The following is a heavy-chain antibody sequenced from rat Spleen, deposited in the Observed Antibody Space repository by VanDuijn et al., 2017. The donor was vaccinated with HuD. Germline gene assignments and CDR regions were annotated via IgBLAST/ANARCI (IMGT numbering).Heavy chain of an antibody. J-gene: IGHJ2*01. V-gene: IGHV2-27*01. CDR3: ARGGATGIPDY. Sequence: QVQLTESEPDLVQPPQTLSLTCTVSGFPLTRYHVHWVRKPPEKGLDGKERIQSGGSTDNNSALKSRLSIRRDNSKSQVFVKMNSLQTEDTAMYFCARGGATGIPDYWGQGVMVTVSS. CDR2: IQSGGST. CDR1: GFPLTRYH. D-gene: IGHD1-9*01.